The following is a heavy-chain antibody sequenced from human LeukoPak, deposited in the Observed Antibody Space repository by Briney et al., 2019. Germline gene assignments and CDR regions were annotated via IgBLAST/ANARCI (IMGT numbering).Heavy chain of an antibody. J-gene: IGHJ6*02. Sequence: SETLSLTCTVSGGSVSSGSYYWSWARQPPGTGLEWIGYIYYSGSTNYNPSLKSRVTISVDTSKNQFSLKLSSVTAADTAVYYCARDPVIYGMDVWGQGTTVTVSS. CDR2: IYYSGST. CDR1: GGSVSSGSYY. V-gene: IGHV4-61*01. CDR3: ARDPVIYGMDV. D-gene: IGHD2-21*01.